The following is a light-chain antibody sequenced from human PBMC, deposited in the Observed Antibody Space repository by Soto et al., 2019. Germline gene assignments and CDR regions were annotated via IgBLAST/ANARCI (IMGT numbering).Light chain of an antibody. V-gene: IGKV3-11*01. J-gene: IGKJ5*01. CDR1: QSVSSY. CDR3: QQRRT. CDR2: DAS. Sequence: EIVLTQSPATRSLSPGERATLSCRASQSVSSYLDWYQQKPGQAPRLLIYDASNRATGIPARFSGSGSGTDFTLTISSLEPEDFAVYYCQQRRTFGQGTRLEIK.